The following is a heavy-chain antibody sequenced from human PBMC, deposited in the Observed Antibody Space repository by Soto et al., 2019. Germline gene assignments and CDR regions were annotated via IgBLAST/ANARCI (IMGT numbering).Heavy chain of an antibody. CDR1: GFSLSTSGVG. CDR3: IQSRCGGDCLQSYASHYYYGMDV. Sequence: ESGPTLVNATRTLTLTCPFSGFSLSTSGVGVGWIRQPPGKALEWLALIYWDDDKRYSPSLRSRLTINKDTSKNQVVLTMTNMDPVDTATYYCIQSRCGGDCLQSYASHYYYGMDVWGQGTTVTVSS. J-gene: IGHJ6*02. D-gene: IGHD2-21*02. V-gene: IGHV2-5*02. CDR2: IYWDDDK.